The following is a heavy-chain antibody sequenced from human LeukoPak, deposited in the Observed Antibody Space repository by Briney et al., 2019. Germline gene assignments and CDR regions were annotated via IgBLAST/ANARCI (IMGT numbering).Heavy chain of an antibody. CDR3: ALWSGSYLRFDP. CDR2: IHSDGSST. D-gene: IGHD3-3*01. Sequence: GRSLRLSCAASGFTFRNYWMHWVRQPPGRGLVWVSRIHSDGSSTTYADSVKGRFTSSRDNAKSTLYLQMNSLRAEDTAVYYCALWSGSYLRFDPWGQGTLVTVSS. CDR1: GFTFRNYW. J-gene: IGHJ5*02. V-gene: IGHV3-74*01.